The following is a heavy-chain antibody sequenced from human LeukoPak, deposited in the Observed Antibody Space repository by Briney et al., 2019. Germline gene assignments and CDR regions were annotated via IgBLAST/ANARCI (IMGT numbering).Heavy chain of an antibody. V-gene: IGHV1-18*01. CDR3: AREATPGPIQWLVQINYYGMDV. CDR1: GYTFTSYG. J-gene: IGHJ6*02. Sequence: ASVKVSCKASGYTFTSYGISWVRQAPGQGLEWMGWISAYNGNTNYAQKLQGRVTMTTDTSTSTAYMELRSLRSDDTGVYFCAREATPGPIQWLVQINYYGMDVWGQGTTVTVSS. D-gene: IGHD6-19*01. CDR2: ISAYNGNT.